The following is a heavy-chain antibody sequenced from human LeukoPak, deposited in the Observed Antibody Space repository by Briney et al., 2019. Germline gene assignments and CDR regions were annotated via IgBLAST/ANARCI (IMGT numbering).Heavy chain of an antibody. CDR2: ISYDGSNK. Sequence: GGSLRLSCAASGFTFSSYGMHWVRQAPGKGLEWVAVISYDGSNKYYADSVKGRSTISRDNAKNSLYLQMNSLRAEDTAVYYCASCSSTNCYWGQGTLVTVSS. CDR3: ASCSSTNCY. V-gene: IGHV3-30*03. D-gene: IGHD2-2*01. CDR1: GFTFSSYG. J-gene: IGHJ4*02.